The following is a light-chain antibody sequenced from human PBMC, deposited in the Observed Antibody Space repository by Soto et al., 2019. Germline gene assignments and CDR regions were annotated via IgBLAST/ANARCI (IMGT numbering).Light chain of an antibody. V-gene: IGKV3-20*01. CDR1: QSVSSSY. CDR3: QQYGTSPRT. Sequence: IVVSQSPGSLSLSQGERASLSCSASQSVSSSYLVWYQQKPGQAPRLLIYAASSRATGIPDRFSGSGSGTDFTLTISRLEPEDFAVYYCQQYGTSPRTFGQGTKVDI. J-gene: IGKJ1*01. CDR2: AAS.